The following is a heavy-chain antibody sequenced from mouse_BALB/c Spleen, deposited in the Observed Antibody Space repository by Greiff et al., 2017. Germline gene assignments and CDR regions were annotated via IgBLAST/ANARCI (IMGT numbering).Heavy chain of an antibody. CDR2: INPGSGGT. CDR3: AREGYYRSPFAY. Sequence: QVQLQQSGAELVRPGTSVKVSCKASGYAFTNYLIEWVKQRPGQGLEWIGVINPGSGGTNYNEKFKGKATLTADKSSSTAYMQLSSLTSDNSAVYFCAREGYYRSPFAYWGQGTLVTVSA. V-gene: IGHV1-54*01. J-gene: IGHJ3*01. D-gene: IGHD2-14*01. CDR1: GYAFTNYL.